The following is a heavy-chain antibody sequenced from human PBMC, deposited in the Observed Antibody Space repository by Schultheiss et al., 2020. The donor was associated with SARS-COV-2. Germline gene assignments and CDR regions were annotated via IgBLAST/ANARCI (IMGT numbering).Heavy chain of an antibody. D-gene: IGHD1-14*01. CDR3: ARLRTLSHYYMDV. CDR2: IYAGDSDT. J-gene: IGHJ6*03. Sequence: GESLKISCKLSGYTFTDYWIGWVRQMPGKGLDLMGIIYAGDSDTRYSPSFKGQVTISVDKPITTAYLQWNSLRASDTGMYYCARLRTLSHYYMDVWGKGTTVTVSS. V-gene: IGHV5-51*01. CDR1: GYTFTDYW.